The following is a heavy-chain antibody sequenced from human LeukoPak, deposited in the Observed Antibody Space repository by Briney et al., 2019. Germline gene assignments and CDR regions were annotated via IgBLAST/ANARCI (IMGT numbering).Heavy chain of an antibody. Sequence: SVKVSCKASGGTFNSYAISWVRQAPGQGLEWVGGIIPIFGTANYAQKFQGRVTVTADKSTNTAYMELSSLRSQDTAVYYCAMFLGYCSGGSCPFDPWGQGTLVTVSS. CDR1: GGTFNSYA. CDR2: IIPIFGTA. D-gene: IGHD2-15*01. V-gene: IGHV1-69*06. J-gene: IGHJ5*02. CDR3: AMFLGYCSGGSCPFDP.